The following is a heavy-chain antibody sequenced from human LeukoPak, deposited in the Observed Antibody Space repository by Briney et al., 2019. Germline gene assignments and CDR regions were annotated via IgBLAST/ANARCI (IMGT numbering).Heavy chain of an antibody. J-gene: IGHJ3*02. V-gene: IGHV4-31*03. CDR1: GGSISSGGYY. CDR2: IYYSGST. D-gene: IGHD4-23*01. CDR3: ARYGGARVIDAFDI. Sequence: MTSQTLSLTCTVSGGSISSGGYYWSWVRQHPGKGLEWIGYIYYSGSTYYNPSLKSRVTISVDTSKNQFSLKLSSVTAADTAVYYCARYGGARVIDAFDIWGQGTMVTVSS.